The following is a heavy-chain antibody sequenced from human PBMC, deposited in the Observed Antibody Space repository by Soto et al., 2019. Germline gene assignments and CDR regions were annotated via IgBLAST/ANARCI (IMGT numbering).Heavy chain of an antibody. Sequence: QVLLVQSGAEVKRPGASVRVSCKASRYTFTSYDIFWVRQSPGQGLEWMGWIKTDSGDTHYAQNFQGRVTMTRDTSISTAYMELNNLLSDDTAGYYCARRSSTYLNEIIYDPWGKGTLVTVSS. CDR2: IKTDSGDT. CDR1: RYTFTSYD. V-gene: IGHV1-2*02. CDR3: ARRSSTYLNEIIYDP. D-gene: IGHD2-2*01. J-gene: IGHJ5*02.